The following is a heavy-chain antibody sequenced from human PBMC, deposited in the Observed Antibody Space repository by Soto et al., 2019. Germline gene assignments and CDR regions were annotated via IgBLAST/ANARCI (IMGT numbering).Heavy chain of an antibody. J-gene: IGHJ6*02. Sequence: QVQLVESGGGVVQPGRSLRLSCVGSGFTFGAYGMHWVRQAPGKGLAWVALLSYDGSDKYYADSVKGRFTISRDNSQNTLSLQMDSLRTEDTAVYYCAKDSVISYYYGLDVSGQGTTVTVSS. D-gene: IGHD3-10*01. V-gene: IGHV3-30*18. CDR3: AKDSVISYYYGLDV. CDR2: LSYDGSDK. CDR1: GFTFGAYG.